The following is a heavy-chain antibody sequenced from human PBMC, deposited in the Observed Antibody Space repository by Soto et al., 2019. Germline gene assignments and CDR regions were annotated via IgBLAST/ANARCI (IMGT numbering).Heavy chain of an antibody. V-gene: IGHV3-21*01. D-gene: IGHD2-2*01. Sequence: PGGSLRLSCAASGFTFSSYSMNWVRQAPGKGLEWVSSISSSSSYIYYADSVKGRFTISRDNAKNSLYLQMNSLRAEDTAVYYCAGDLVVVVPAAKTGWGQGTLVTVSS. CDR2: ISSSSSYI. CDR3: AGDLVVVVPAAKTG. CDR1: GFTFSSYS. J-gene: IGHJ4*02.